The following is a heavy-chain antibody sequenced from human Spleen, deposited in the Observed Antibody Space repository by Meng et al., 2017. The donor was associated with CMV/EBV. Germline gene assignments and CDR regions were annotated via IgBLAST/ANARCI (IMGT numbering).Heavy chain of an antibody. CDR2: ISSSSSTI. CDR1: GFTFSSYS. Sequence: GGSLRLSCAASGFTFSSYSMNWVRQAPGKGLEWVSSISSSSSTIYYADSVKGRFTISRDSAKNSLYLQMNSLRAEDAAVYYCARDYYGLGSGGNFFDSWGQGTLVTVSS. J-gene: IGHJ4*02. D-gene: IGHD3-10*01. V-gene: IGHV3-48*04. CDR3: ARDYYGLGSGGNFFDS.